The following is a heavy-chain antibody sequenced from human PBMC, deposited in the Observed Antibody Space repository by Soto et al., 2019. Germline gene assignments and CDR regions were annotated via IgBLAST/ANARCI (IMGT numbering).Heavy chain of an antibody. D-gene: IGHD2-15*01. CDR3: AVGYCSGGSCYRHGEYFQH. CDR1: GYTFTSYY. V-gene: IGHV1-46*01. J-gene: IGHJ1*01. CDR2: INPSGGST. Sequence: EASVKVSCKASGYTFTSYYMHWVRQAPGQGLEWMGIINPSGGSTSYAQKFQGRVTITADKSTSTAYMELSSLRSEDTAVYYCAVGYCSGGSCYRHGEYFQHWGQGTLVTVSS.